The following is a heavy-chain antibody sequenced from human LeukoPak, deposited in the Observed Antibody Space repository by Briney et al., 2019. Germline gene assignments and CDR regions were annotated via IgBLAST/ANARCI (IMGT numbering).Heavy chain of an antibody. CDR3: AKDYGRHYDSGSSYFEY. D-gene: IGHD3-10*01. CDR1: GFTFSDYG. V-gene: IGHV3-30*18. J-gene: IGHJ4*02. Sequence: GGSLRLSCAASGFTFSDYGMQWVRQAPGKGLEWVAVIIFDGSEKYYAESVKGRFTVSRDNAKNTLYLQMNSLRGENTAVYYCAKDYGRHYDSGSSYFEYWGQGNLVTVSS. CDR2: IIFDGSEK.